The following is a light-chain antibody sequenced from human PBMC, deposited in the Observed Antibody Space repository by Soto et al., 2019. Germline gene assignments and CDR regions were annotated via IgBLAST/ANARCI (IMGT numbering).Light chain of an antibody. V-gene: IGLV4-69*01. CDR3: QTWGTGTVV. Sequence: QPVLTQSTSASASLGASVKLTCILSSGHSRYDIAWHQQQPEKGPRYLMKVNSDGSHSKGDGIPDRFSGSSSGAERYLTISSLQSEDEADYYCQTWGTGTVVFGGGTKLTVL. CDR1: SGHSRYD. CDR2: VNSDGSH. J-gene: IGLJ2*01.